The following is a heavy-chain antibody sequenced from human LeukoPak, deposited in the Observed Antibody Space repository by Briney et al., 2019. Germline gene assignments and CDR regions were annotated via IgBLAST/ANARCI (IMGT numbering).Heavy chain of an antibody. Sequence: GGSLRLSCAASGFAFSNYAMSWVRQAPGKGLEWVSSITGSGGGTYYADSVKGRFTISRDNSKNTLDLQMNSLRAEDTAVYYCAKEVIVATIFDYWGQGTLVTVSS. CDR3: AKEVIVATIFDY. CDR2: ITGSGGGT. V-gene: IGHV3-23*01. J-gene: IGHJ4*02. CDR1: GFAFSNYA. D-gene: IGHD5-12*01.